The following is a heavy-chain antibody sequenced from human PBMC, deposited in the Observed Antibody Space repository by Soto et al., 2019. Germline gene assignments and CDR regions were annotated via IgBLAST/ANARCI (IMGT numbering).Heavy chain of an antibody. Sequence: QVQLQESGPRLVRPSETLSLTCAFSGGSISSTHFWSWVRQPPGKGLEWIAEIYHSGSTNHNPSLKSRATISVDKSKNQFSLKLNSVTAADTAVYFCARAVALPGLFYFDFWGQGTLVTVSS. J-gene: IGHJ4*02. CDR2: IYHSGST. V-gene: IGHV4-4*02. CDR3: ARAVALPGLFYFDF. D-gene: IGHD2-21*01. CDR1: GGSISSTHF.